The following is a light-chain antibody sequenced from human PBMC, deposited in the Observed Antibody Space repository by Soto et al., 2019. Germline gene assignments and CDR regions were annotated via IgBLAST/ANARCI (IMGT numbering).Light chain of an antibody. CDR2: WAS. V-gene: IGKV4-1*01. CDR3: QQYYSTPFT. J-gene: IGKJ3*01. CDR1: QSVLNSSNNKNY. Sequence: DIVMTQSPDSLAVSLGERATINCKSSQSVLNSSNNKNYLVWYQQKQGQPPKLIIYWASTRESGVPDRFSGSESGTDFSLTISSLQAEDVAVYYCQQYYSTPFTFGPGTKVDIK.